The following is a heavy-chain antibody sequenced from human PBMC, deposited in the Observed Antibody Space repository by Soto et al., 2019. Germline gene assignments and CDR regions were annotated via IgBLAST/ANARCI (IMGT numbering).Heavy chain of an antibody. V-gene: IGHV3-48*04. D-gene: IGHD6-19*01. CDR1: GFRFSSYS. J-gene: IGHJ2*01. Sequence: EVQLVESGGGLVQPGGSLRLSCAASGFRFSSYSRNWVRQAPGKGPEWVSYIDHSSSSVRYVDSVEGRFTISRDNAKDSLSLQMNSLRVEDTAMYYCAVGIAVARGYFDLWGRGTLVTVSS. CDR3: AVGIAVARGYFDL. CDR2: IDHSSSSV.